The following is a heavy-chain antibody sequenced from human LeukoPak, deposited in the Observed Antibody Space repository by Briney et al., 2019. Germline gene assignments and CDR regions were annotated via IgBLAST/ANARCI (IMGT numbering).Heavy chain of an antibody. Sequence: PGGSRTLARPAAGFTLSSNAMRWVRQAPGKGLEWVSAISGRGGSTYYADSVKGRFTISRDNSKNTLYLQMNSLRAEDTAVYYCAKDRSNGYCSGGSCYPIGYYYGMDVWDQGPTVTVSS. CDR2: ISGRGGST. CDR3: AKDRSNGYCSGGSCYPIGYYYGMDV. V-gene: IGHV3-23*01. D-gene: IGHD2-15*01. J-gene: IGHJ6*02. CDR1: GFTLSSNA.